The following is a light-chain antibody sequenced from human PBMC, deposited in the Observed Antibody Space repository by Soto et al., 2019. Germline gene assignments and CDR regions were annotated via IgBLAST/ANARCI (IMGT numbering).Light chain of an antibody. CDR1: QSVSSY. V-gene: IGKV3-11*01. J-gene: IGKJ3*01. Sequence: EIVLTQSPATLSLSPGERATLSCRASQSVSSYLAWYQQKPGQAPRLLIYDASNRATGIPARFSGSGSGTAVSLTIISRVQEEFAVYYCCQRYNRSPLTFGAGTKVDIK. CDR3: CQRYNRSPLT. CDR2: DAS.